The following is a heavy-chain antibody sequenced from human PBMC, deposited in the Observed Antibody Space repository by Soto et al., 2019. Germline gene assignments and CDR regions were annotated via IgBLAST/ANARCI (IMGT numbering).Heavy chain of an antibody. Sequence: QLQLQESGPGLVKPSETLSLTCTVSGDSLRSGSYHWGWIRQPPGKGLEWIGSIYYTGTTYYHPSLKRRVAISVDMSRNQITVKVGSVTAADTSTYYCVRHVGDTLWYFHFWGQGTLVAVSS. J-gene: IGHJ4*02. CDR1: GDSLRSGSYH. D-gene: IGHD2-21*01. CDR2: IYYTGTT. CDR3: VRHVGDTLWYFHF. V-gene: IGHV4-39*01.